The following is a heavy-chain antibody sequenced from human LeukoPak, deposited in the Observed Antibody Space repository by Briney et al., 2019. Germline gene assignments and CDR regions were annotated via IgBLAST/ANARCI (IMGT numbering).Heavy chain of an antibody. CDR3: ARAFKLGQYYYGMDV. D-gene: IGHD1/OR15-1a*01. CDR1: GFTFSSYS. CDR2: ISSSSSTI. J-gene: IGHJ6*02. V-gene: IGHV3-48*01. Sequence: GGSLRLSCAASGFTFSSYSMNWVRQAPGKGLEWVSYISSSSSTIYYADSVKGRFTISGDNAKNSLYLQMNSLRAEDTAVYYCARAFKLGQYYYGMDVWGQGTTVTVSS.